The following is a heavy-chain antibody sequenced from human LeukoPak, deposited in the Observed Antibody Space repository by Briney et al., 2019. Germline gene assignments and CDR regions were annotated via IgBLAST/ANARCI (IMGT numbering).Heavy chain of an antibody. CDR2: INTDRSST. Sequence: GGSLRLSCAASGFTFSSYWMHWVRQAPGKGLVWVSRINTDRSSTSYADSVKGRFTISRDNAKNTLYLQMNSLRAEDTAVYYCARLRGGLYYYDSSGYYSDYWGQGTLVTVSS. V-gene: IGHV3-74*01. CDR3: ARLRGGLYYYDSSGYYSDY. D-gene: IGHD3-22*01. J-gene: IGHJ4*02. CDR1: GFTFSSYW.